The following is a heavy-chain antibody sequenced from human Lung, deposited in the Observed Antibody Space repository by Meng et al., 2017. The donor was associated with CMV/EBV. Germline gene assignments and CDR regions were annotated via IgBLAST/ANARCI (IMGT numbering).Heavy chain of an antibody. CDR3: LRRSGGAA. Sequence: QVLLREGGPARVKPAEPLSHACAVSGDSSTNDNWWPWLPQPPGKGLGWIGKNPHRGSSAYNPSLKSRVSMSIDNSKNQFSQKLTTVTAADTAVYHCLRRSGGAAWGQGTLVTVSS. J-gene: IGHJ1*01. CDR1: GDSSTNDNW. CDR2: NPHRGSS. D-gene: IGHD2-21*01. V-gene: IGHV4-4*02.